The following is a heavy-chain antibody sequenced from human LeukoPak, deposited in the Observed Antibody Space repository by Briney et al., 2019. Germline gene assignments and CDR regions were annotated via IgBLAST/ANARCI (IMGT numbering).Heavy chain of an antibody. V-gene: IGHV5-51*01. D-gene: IGHD6-6*01. J-gene: IGHJ4*02. Sequence: GESLKISCKASGYSFTTHWIGWVRQKPGKGLEWMGIIYPDDSATRYSPSFQGQVNISADQSSNTTYLQWSSLKASDTAIYYCARPRREVAALGYWGQGTLVTVSS. CDR3: ARPRREVAALGY. CDR1: GYSFTTHW. CDR2: IYPDDSAT.